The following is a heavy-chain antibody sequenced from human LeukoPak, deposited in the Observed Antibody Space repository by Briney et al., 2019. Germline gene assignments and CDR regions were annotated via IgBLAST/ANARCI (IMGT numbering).Heavy chain of an antibody. CDR1: GFTFNNAW. V-gene: IGHV3-15*01. Sequence: PGGSLRLSCAASGFTFNNAWMTWVRQAPGKGLEWVGRIKSKTDGETTDYAAPVKGRFSISRDDSKNTLYLQMNSLKTEDTAVYYCCTGVVGGTTDWGQGILVTVSS. D-gene: IGHD1-26*01. CDR3: CTGVVGGTTD. CDR2: IKSKTDGETT. J-gene: IGHJ4*02.